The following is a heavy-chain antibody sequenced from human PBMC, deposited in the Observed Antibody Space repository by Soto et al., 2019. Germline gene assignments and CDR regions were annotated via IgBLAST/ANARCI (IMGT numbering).Heavy chain of an antibody. D-gene: IGHD2-2*01. CDR1: GSSISSGGYY. J-gene: IGHJ5*02. V-gene: IGHV4-31*03. Sequence: SETLSLTCTVSGSSISSGGYYWSWIRQHPGKGLKWIGYIYYSGSTSYNRSLKSRGTISVDTSKNQISLKLSSVTAADTAGYYCAGGVVVVPAALGSGNSFGPWGQGTLVTVSS. CDR2: IYYSGST. CDR3: AGGVVVVPAALGSGNSFGP.